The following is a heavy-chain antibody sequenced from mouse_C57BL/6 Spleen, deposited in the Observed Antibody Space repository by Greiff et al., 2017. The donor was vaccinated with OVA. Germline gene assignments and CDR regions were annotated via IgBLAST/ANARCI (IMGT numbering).Heavy chain of an antibody. D-gene: IGHD3-3*01. J-gene: IGHJ2*01. CDR2: IYPGDGDT. Sequence: QVQLKESGAELVKPGASVKISCKASGYAFSSYWMNWVKQRPGKGLEWIGQIYPGDGDTNYNGKFKGKATLTADKSSSTAYMQLSSLTSEDSAVYFCARRGLGYFDYWGQGTTLTVSS. CDR1: GYAFSSYW. V-gene: IGHV1-80*01. CDR3: ARRGLGYFDY.